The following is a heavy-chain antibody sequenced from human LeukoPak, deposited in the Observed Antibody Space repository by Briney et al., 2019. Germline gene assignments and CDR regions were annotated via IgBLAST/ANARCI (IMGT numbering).Heavy chain of an antibody. V-gene: IGHV3-30*18. CDR1: AFTFRNYA. Sequence: GRSLRLSCAASAFTFRNYAIHWVRQAPGKGLEWVAVISYDGSNKFYADSVKGRFTISRDSSNYTLYLQMNSLRAEDTAVYYCAKPPGLRRLDPWGQGTLVTVSS. CDR3: AKPPGLRRLDP. CDR2: ISYDGSNK. J-gene: IGHJ5*02. D-gene: IGHD5-12*01.